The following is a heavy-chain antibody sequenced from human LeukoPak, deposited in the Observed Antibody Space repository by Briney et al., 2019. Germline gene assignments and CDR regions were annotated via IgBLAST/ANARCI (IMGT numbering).Heavy chain of an antibody. Sequence: SETLSLTCTVSGGSISTYYWSWIRQPPGKGLEWIGYIYYSGSTNYNPSLKSRVTISVDTSKNQFSLKLSSVTAADTAVYYCARHPVLRFLEWLLPPDYWSQGTLVTVSS. CDR3: ARHPVLRFLEWLLPPDY. V-gene: IGHV4-59*08. J-gene: IGHJ4*02. CDR1: GGSISTYY. CDR2: IYYSGST. D-gene: IGHD3-3*01.